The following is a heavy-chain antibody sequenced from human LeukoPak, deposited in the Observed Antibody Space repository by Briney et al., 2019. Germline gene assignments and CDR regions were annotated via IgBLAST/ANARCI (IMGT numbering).Heavy chain of an antibody. Sequence: ASVKVSCKASGYTLTSYGINWMRQAPGQGLEWLGWISTQSGNTNYAQKVQDRLTLTTDRSTNTAYMGLRSLRGDDTAVYYCARGAYGDKWGQGTLVTVSS. CDR3: ARGAYGDK. D-gene: IGHD4-17*01. CDR1: GYTLTSYG. J-gene: IGHJ4*02. V-gene: IGHV1-18*01. CDR2: ISTQSGNT.